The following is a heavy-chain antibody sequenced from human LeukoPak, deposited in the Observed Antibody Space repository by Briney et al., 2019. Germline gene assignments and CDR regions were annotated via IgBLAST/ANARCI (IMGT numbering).Heavy chain of an antibody. D-gene: IGHD1-1*01. CDR1: GGSISSGGYS. V-gene: IGHV4-30-2*01. J-gene: IGHJ6*02. CDR2: IYHSGST. CDR3: ATTPGAYYYGMDV. Sequence: SETLSLNCAVSGGSISSGGYSWSWIRQPPGKGLEWIGYIYHSGSTYYNPSLKSRVTISVDRSKNQFSLKLSSVTAADTAVYYCATTPGAYYYGMDVWGQGTTVTVSS.